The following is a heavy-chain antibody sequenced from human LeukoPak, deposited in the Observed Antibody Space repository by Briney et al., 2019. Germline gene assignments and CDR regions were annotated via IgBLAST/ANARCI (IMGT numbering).Heavy chain of an antibody. J-gene: IGHJ4*02. CDR2: IKQDGSEK. Sequence: PGGSLRLSCAASGFTFSSYWMCWVRQAPGKGLEWVANIKQDGSEKYYVDSVKGRFTISRDNAKNSPYLQMNSLRAEDTAVYYCARDGGGYVAARLDYWGQGTLVTVSS. D-gene: IGHD5-12*01. V-gene: IGHV3-7*01. CDR3: ARDGGGYVAARLDY. CDR1: GFTFSSYW.